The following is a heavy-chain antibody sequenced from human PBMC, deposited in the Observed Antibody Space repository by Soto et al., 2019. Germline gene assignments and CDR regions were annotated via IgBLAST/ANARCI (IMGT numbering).Heavy chain of an antibody. CDR3: ARGQTLPHYCTNGVCHTSFDP. CDR1: GGSFSGYY. Sequence: SETLSLTCAVYGGSFSGYYWSWIRQPPGKGLEWIGEINHSGSTNYNPSLKSRVTISVDTSKNQFSLKLSSVTAADTAVYYCARGQTLPHYCTNGVCHTSFDPWGQGTLVTVSS. J-gene: IGHJ5*02. CDR2: INHSGST. D-gene: IGHD2-8*01. V-gene: IGHV4-34*01.